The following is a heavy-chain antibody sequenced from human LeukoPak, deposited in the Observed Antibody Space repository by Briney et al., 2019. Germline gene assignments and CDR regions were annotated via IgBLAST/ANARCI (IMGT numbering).Heavy chain of an antibody. CDR3: ARGETLRYFDWLLFDY. Sequence: ASVKVSCKASGYTFTGYYMHGVRQAPGQGLEWMGWINPNSGGTNYAQKFQGRVTMTRDTSISTAYMELSRLRSDDTAVYYCARGETLRYFDWLLFDYWGQGTLVTVSS. CDR1: GYTFTGYY. CDR2: INPNSGGT. D-gene: IGHD3-9*01. V-gene: IGHV1-2*02. J-gene: IGHJ4*02.